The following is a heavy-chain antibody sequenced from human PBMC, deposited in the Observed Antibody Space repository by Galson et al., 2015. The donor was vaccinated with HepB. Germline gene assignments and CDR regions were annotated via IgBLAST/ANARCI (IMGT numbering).Heavy chain of an antibody. J-gene: IGHJ1*01. CDR3: ARDMSSWYPSDFQH. CDR1: GFTFSSYS. CDR2: ISSSSSTI. V-gene: IGHV3-48*01. Sequence: SLRLSCAASGFTFSSYSMNWVRQAPGKGLEWVSYISSSSSTIYYADSVKGRFTISRDNAKNSLYLQMNSLRAEDTAVYYCARDMSSWYPSDFQHWGQGTLVTVSS. D-gene: IGHD6-13*01.